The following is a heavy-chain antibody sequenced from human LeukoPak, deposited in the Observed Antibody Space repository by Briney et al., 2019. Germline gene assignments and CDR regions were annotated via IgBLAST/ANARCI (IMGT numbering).Heavy chain of an antibody. J-gene: IGHJ4*02. V-gene: IGHV3-23*01. CDR3: AKDYYDSSIFSAPHLFAC. D-gene: IGHD3-22*01. CDR1: GFTFSSHA. CDR2: IRGSGGNT. Sequence: PGGSLRLSCAASGFTFSSHAMTWVRQASGKGLEWVSSIRGSGGNTYYADSVKGRFTMSRDNFQNTLYLQMNSLRAEDTAVYYCAKDYYDSSIFSAPHLFACWGQGTLVTVS.